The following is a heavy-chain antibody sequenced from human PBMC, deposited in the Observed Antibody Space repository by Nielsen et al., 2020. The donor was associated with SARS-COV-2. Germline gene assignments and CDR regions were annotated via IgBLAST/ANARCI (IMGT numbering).Heavy chain of an antibody. D-gene: IGHD3-22*01. CDR1: GYTFSGYF. Sequence: ASVKVSCKASGYTFSGYFMHWVRQAPGQGLEWMGRINPSSGDTNYAQEFQGRVAMTRDASISTAYMELSRLRSDDTAVYYCATHPQTTYDTSGAPSKLDYWGQGTLVTVSS. CDR2: INPSSGDT. V-gene: IGHV1-2*06. J-gene: IGHJ4*02. CDR3: ATHPQTTYDTSGAPSKLDY.